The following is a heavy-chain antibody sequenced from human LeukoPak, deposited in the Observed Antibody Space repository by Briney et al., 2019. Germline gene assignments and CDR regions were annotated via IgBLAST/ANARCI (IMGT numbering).Heavy chain of an antibody. D-gene: IGHD1-14*01. CDR1: GGSVNSGSFY. CDR3: ARDLRTVYRRENFSWFDP. J-gene: IGHJ5*02. CDR2: IYYSGST. V-gene: IGHV4-61*01. Sequence: SETLSLTCTVSGGSVNSGSFYWSWIRQAPGKGLEYVGYIYYSGSTYYNPSLRSRVIISLDTSKNQFSPKLSSVTSADTAVYYCARDLRTVYRRENFSWFDPWGQGTLVTVSS.